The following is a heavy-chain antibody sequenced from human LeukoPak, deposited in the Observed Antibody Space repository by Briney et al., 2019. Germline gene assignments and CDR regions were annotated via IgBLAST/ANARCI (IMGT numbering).Heavy chain of an antibody. D-gene: IGHD6-13*01. CDR2: IYYSGST. Sequence: SETLSLTCTVSGGSISSSSYYWGWIRQPPGKGLEWIGSIYYSGSTYYNPSLKSRVTISVDTSKNQFSLKLSSVTAADTAVYYCARRLPPDPSSSWYGRYFDLWGRGTLVTVSS. V-gene: IGHV4-39*07. J-gene: IGHJ2*01. CDR3: ARRLPPDPSSSWYGRYFDL. CDR1: GGSISSSSYY.